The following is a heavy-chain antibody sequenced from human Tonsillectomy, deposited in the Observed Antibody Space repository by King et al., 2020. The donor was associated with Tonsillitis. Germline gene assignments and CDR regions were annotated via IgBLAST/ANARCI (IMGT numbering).Heavy chain of an antibody. J-gene: IGHJ5*02. CDR1: GGSISSYY. D-gene: IGHD3-3*01. CDR3: ASWDTGDFRSGYYKGWFDP. CDR2: VYYSGST. Sequence: MQLQESGPGLVKPSETLSLTCTVSGGSISSYYWSWIRPPPGKGLEWIGYVYYSGSTNYNPSLQSRVTISVDTSKNQFSLNLSSVTAADTAVYYCASWDTGDFRSGYYKGWFDPWGQGTLVTVSS. V-gene: IGHV4-59*01.